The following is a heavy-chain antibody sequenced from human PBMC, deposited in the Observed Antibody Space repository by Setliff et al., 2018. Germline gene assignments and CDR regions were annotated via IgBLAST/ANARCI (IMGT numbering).Heavy chain of an antibody. J-gene: IGHJ1*01. D-gene: IGHD3-10*01. CDR1: GGSFSTYY. Sequence: PSETLSLTCAVYGGSFSTYYWIWIRQPPGKGLEWIGEINHSGSTNYNPSLKSRVTISVDTSKNMLYLQINSLRAEDTAVYYCARDPPSGMAHWGQGTLVTVSS. V-gene: IGHV4-34*01. CDR3: ARDPPSGMAH. CDR2: INHSGST.